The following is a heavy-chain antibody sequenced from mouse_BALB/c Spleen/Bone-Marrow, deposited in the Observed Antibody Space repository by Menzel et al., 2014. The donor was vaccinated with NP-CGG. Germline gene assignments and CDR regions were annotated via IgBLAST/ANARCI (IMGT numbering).Heavy chain of an antibody. CDR3: ARKDYRYDYFDY. D-gene: IGHD2-14*01. V-gene: IGHV2-4-1*01. CDR2: IWSGGGT. J-gene: IGHJ2*01. Sequence: QVQLKQSGPGLVQPSQRLSITCTVSGFSLTSYDVHWVRQSPGKGLEWLGGIWSGGGTDYDAAFISRLNITEDNSKSQVFFKMNSLQADDTAIYFCARKDYRYDYFDYWGQGTTLTVSS. CDR1: GFSLTSYD.